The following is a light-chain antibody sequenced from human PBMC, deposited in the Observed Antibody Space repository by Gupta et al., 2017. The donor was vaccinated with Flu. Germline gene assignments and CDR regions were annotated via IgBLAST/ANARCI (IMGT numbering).Light chain of an antibody. J-gene: IGLJ2*01. CDR3: QAWDSSTVF. CDR1: KLGEKF. CDR2: HDT. Sequence: CSGEKLGEKFVAWYQQRPGQSPVLVMFHDTKRPSGIPERFSGSNSGNIATLTVSGTQSIDEADYYCQAWDSSTVFFGGGTKLTVL. V-gene: IGLV3-1*01.